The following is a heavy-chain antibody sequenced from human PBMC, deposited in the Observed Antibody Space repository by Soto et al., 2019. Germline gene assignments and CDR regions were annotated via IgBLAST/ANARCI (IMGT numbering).Heavy chain of an antibody. Sequence: ASVEVAFKASWYSFTTYRIHLFLHSPLQGLEWMGINDPSDVTTTYAQRLQRRVTMTRDTATSTVYMELSSLRSEDTAVYYCARDEVPDATNDDFDICGKGQMVSVS. CDR3: ARDEVPDATNDDFDI. D-gene: IGHD1-1*01. CDR1: WYSFTTYR. CDR2: NDPSDVTT. J-gene: IGHJ3*02. V-gene: IGHV1-46*04.